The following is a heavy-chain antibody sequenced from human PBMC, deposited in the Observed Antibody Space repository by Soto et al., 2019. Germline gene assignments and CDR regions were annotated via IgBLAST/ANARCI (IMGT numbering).Heavy chain of an antibody. V-gene: IGHV4-30-4*01. Sequence: QVQLQESGPGLVKPSQTLSLTCTVSGVSISSGSYYWSWIRQPPGKGLGWIGFMSYSGITSYYASLKSRITXPLXXSXSQFSLSLSFVTAADTAVYYCATMGTPATGLYYFDNWGQGTLVTVSS. CDR3: ATMGTPATGLYYFDN. J-gene: IGHJ4*02. CDR2: MSYSGIT. CDR1: GVSISSGSYY. D-gene: IGHD1-7*01.